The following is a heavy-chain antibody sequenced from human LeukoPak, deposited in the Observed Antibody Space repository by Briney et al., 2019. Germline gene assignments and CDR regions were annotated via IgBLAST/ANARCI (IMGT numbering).Heavy chain of an antibody. D-gene: IGHD2-2*01. CDR3: ARLFTPRYCSTTSCYWKGWFDP. CDR1: GYTFTSYG. J-gene: IGHJ5*02. CDR2: ISAYNGNT. Sequence: ASVKVSCKASGYTFTSYGISWVRQAPGQGLEWMGWISAYNGNTNYAQKLQGRVTMTTDTSTSTAYMELSSLRSEDTAVYYCARLFTPRYCSTTSCYWKGWFDPWGQETLVTVSS. V-gene: IGHV1-18*01.